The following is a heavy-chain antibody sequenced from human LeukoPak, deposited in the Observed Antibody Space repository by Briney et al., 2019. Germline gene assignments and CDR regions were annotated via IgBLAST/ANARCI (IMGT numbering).Heavy chain of an antibody. CDR1: GFTFSSYG. D-gene: IGHD2-21*02. V-gene: IGHV3-23*01. CDR2: ISGSGGST. Sequence: GGSLRLSCAASGFTFSSYGMSWVRQAPGKGLEWVSAISGSGGSTYYADSVKGRFTISRDNSKNTLYLQMNSLRAEDTAVYYCAKDRGVVTAIPAYFDYWGQGTLVTVSS. CDR3: AKDRGVVTAIPAYFDY. J-gene: IGHJ4*02.